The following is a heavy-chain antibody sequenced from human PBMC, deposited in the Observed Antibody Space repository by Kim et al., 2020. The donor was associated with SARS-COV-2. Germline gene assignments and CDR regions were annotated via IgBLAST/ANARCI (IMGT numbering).Heavy chain of an antibody. J-gene: IGHJ4*02. Sequence: SVKVSCKTSGGTFSGYGISWVRQAPGQGLEWMGRIILVLGVTNYAPKFQGRITITADKSTNTAYLELRGLRSDDTAVFYCARSLVEMATHDSWGQGTLVTVSS. CDR2: IILVLGVT. D-gene: IGHD5-12*01. CDR1: GGTFSGYG. CDR3: ARSLVEMATHDS. V-gene: IGHV1-69*04.